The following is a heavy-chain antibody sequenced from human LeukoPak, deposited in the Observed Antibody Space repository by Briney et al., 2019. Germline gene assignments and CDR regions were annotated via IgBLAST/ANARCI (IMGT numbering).Heavy chain of an antibody. CDR2: IYHSGST. CDR1: GGSISSGGYS. Sequence: SETLSLTCAVSGGSISSGGYSWSWIRQPPGKGLEWIGYIYHSGSTYYNPSLKSRVTISVDRSKNQFSLKLSSVTAADTAVYXXXXXERGPNWFDPWGQGTLVTVSS. CDR3: XXXERGPNWFDP. J-gene: IGHJ5*02. V-gene: IGHV4-30-2*01. D-gene: IGHD1-1*01.